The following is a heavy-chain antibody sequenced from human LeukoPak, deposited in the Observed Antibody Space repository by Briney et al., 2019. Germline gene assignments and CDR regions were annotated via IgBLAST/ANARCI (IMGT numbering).Heavy chain of an antibody. CDR2: ISWNSGSI. CDR1: GFTLDDYA. CDR3: AKDSYYDSSGLPDY. V-gene: IGHV3-9*01. D-gene: IGHD3-22*01. Sequence: PGGSLRLSCAASGFTLDDYAMHWVRQAPGKGLEWVSGISWNSGSIGYADSVKGRFTISRDNAKNSLYLQMNSLRAEDTALYYCAKDSYYDSSGLPDYWGQGTLVTVSS. J-gene: IGHJ4*02.